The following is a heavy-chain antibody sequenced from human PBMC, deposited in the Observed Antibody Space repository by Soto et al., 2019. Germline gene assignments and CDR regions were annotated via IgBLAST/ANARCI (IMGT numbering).Heavy chain of an antibody. CDR3: AGKSITMVRGVIIYYYYGMDV. D-gene: IGHD3-10*01. CDR2: IYYSGST. V-gene: IGHV4-59*01. J-gene: IGHJ6*02. Sequence: SETLSLTCTVSGGSISSYYWSWIRQPPGKGLEWIGYIYYSGSTNYNPSLKSRVTISVDTSKNQFSLKLSSVTAADTAVYYCAGKSITMVRGVIIYYYYGMDVWGQGTTVTVSS. CDR1: GGSISSYY.